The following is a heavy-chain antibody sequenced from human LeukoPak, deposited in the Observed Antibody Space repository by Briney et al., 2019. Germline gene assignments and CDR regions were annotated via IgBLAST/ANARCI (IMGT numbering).Heavy chain of an antibody. CDR1: GGSISSGSYY. V-gene: IGHV4-61*02. J-gene: IGHJ4*02. CDR3: ARGGILTGYYVYFDY. D-gene: IGHD3-9*01. CDR2: IYTSGST. Sequence: SETLSLTCTVSGGSISSGSYYWSWIRQPAGKGLEWIGRIYTSGSTNYNPSLKSRVTISVDTSKNQFSLKLSSVTAADTAVYYCARGGILTGYYVYFDYWGQGTLVTVSS.